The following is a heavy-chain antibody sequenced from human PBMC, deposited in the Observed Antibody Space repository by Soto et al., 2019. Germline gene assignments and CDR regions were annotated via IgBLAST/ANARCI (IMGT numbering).Heavy chain of an antibody. CDR3: AHRFLRYYYYDSSGYSYFDY. CDR1: GFSLSTSGVG. D-gene: IGHD3-22*01. J-gene: IGHJ4*02. Sequence: QITLKESGPTLVKPTQTLRLTCTFSGFSLSTSGVGVGWIRQPPAKALEWLALFYCDDDKRYSPSLKSRLTTTSDTSKNHVVLTITNMYPVDTATYYCAHRFLRYYYYDSSGYSYFDYWCQGNLGNVSS. CDR2: FYCDDDK. V-gene: IGHV2-5*02.